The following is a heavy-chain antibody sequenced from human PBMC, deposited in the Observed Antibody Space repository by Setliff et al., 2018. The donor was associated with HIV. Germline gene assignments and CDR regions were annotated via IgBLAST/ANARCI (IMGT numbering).Heavy chain of an antibody. CDR2: MYSSGST. V-gene: IGHV4-4*07. CDR1: GGSISSYY. J-gene: IGHJ6*03. D-gene: IGHD3-22*01. Sequence: SETLSLTCSVSGGSISSYYWSWIRQPAGKGLEWIGRMYSSGSTNYNPSLKSRVTMSVDTSKNQFSLNLSSVTAADTAVYYCARVVGYYDSSGYPNYYYYYMDVWGKGTTVTVSS. CDR3: ARVVGYYDSSGYPNYYYYYMDV.